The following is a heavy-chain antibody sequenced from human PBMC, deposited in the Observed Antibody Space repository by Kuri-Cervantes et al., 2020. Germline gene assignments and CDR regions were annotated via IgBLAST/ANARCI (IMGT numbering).Heavy chain of an antibody. CDR3: AKDWYYYDSSGYYWGLYYYYYGMDV. Sequence: GESLKISCAASGFTFSSYGMHWVRQAPGKGLEWVAVISYDGGNKYYADSVKGRFTISRDNSKNTLYLQMNSLRAEDTAVYYCAKDWYYYDSSGYYWGLYYYYYGMDVWGQGTTVTVSS. V-gene: IGHV3-30*18. D-gene: IGHD3-22*01. J-gene: IGHJ6*02. CDR1: GFTFSSYG. CDR2: ISYDGGNK.